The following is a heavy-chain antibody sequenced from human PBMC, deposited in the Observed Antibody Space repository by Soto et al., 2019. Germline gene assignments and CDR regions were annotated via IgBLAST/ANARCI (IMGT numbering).Heavy chain of an antibody. CDR1: GYTFTSYD. D-gene: IGHD3-16*01. CDR2: MNPNSSNT. J-gene: IGHJ5*02. V-gene: IGHV1-8*01. CDR3: ARTVLRGGWFEP. Sequence: ASVKVSCKASGYTFTSYDINWVRQATGQGLEWMGWMNPNSSNTGCAQKFQGRVTMTRNTSISTAYMELSSLRSEDTAVYYCARTVLRGGWFEPWGQGTMVTVYS.